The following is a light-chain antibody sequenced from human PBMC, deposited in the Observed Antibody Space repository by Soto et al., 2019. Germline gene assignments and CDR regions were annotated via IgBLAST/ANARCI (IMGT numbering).Light chain of an antibody. V-gene: IGLV2-14*01. CDR1: SSDVGGYNY. J-gene: IGLJ1*01. CDR3: SSYTSSSTLYV. Sequence: QSALTQPASVSGSPGQSITISCTGTSSDVGGYNYVSWYQQRPGKAPKLMIYDVSNRPSGVSNRFSGSKSGNTASLTISGLQAEDEADYYCSSYTSSSTLYVFGTGTNITVL. CDR2: DVS.